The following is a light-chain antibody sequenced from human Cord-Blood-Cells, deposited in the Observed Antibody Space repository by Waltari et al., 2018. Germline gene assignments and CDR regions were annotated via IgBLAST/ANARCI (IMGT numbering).Light chain of an antibody. J-gene: IGKJ1*01. Sequence: DIQMTQCPSSLSASVADRVTITCRTSQRISSYLNWYQQKPGKDPKLLLYAASRLQSGVPARFSGSGSGTEFTLTISSLQPEDFATYYCQQSYSTPRTFGQGTKVEIK. V-gene: IGKV1-39*01. CDR1: QRISSY. CDR3: QQSYSTPRT. CDR2: AAS.